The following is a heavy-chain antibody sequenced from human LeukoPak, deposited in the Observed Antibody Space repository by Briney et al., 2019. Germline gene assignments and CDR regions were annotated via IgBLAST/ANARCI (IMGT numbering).Heavy chain of an antibody. Sequence: GGSLRLSCAASGFTFSSYWMSWVRQAPGKGLEWVAVISYDGSNKYYADSVKGRFTISRDNSKNTLYLQMNSLRAEDTAVYYCASVYYYDSSGYYGDYYYYGMDVRGQGTTVTVSS. V-gene: IGHV3-30-3*01. J-gene: IGHJ6*02. CDR2: ISYDGSNK. CDR3: ASVYYYDSSGYYGDYYYYGMDV. D-gene: IGHD3-22*01. CDR1: GFTFSSYW.